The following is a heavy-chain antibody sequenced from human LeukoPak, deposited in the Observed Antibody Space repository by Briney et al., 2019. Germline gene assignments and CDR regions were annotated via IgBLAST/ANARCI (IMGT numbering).Heavy chain of an antibody. J-gene: IGHJ4*02. CDR2: ISYDGTNK. D-gene: IGHD3-9*01. CDR3: ARDFGWLSGFDN. CDR1: GFTFSSYA. Sequence: GGSLRLSCAASGFTFSSYAIHWVRQAPGKGLEWVAIISYDGTNKYYADSVRGRFTISRDNSKNTLYLQMNSLRAEDTAVYYCARDFGWLSGFDNWGQGTLVTVSS. V-gene: IGHV3-30-3*01.